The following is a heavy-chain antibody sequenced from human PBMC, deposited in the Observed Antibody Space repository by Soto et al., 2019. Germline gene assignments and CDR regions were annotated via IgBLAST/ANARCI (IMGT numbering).Heavy chain of an antibody. V-gene: IGHV3-9*01. D-gene: IGHD3-16*01. CDR1: GFIFDNHA. CDR3: VKEGGMKYFDF. Sequence: EVQLVESGGGLVQPGRSLRLSCTASGFIFDNHAMHWVRQAPGKGLEWVAGVTWNSVATGYADSVKGRFTISRDNDKNSLYLQMNSLSAEDTAVYFCVKEGGMKYFDFWGRGTVVTVSS. CDR2: VTWNSVAT. J-gene: IGHJ2*01.